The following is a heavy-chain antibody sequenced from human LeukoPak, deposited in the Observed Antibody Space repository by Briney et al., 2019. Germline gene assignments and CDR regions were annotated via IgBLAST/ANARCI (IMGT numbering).Heavy chain of an antibody. V-gene: IGHV4-59*01. Sequence: SQTLSLTCTVSGGSISSYYWSWIRQPPGKGLEWIGYIYYSGSTNYNPSLKSRVTISVDTSKNQFSLKLSSVTAADTAVYYCARDAGLDAFDIWGQGTMVTVSS. CDR3: ARDAGLDAFDI. D-gene: IGHD1-14*01. J-gene: IGHJ3*02. CDR1: GGSISSYY. CDR2: IYYSGST.